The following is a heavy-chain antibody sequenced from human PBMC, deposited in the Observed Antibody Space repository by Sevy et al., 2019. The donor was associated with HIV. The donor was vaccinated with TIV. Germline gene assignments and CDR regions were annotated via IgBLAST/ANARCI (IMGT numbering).Heavy chain of an antibody. V-gene: IGHV3-23*01. J-gene: IGHJ3*02. D-gene: IGHD6-25*01. Sequence: GGSLRLSCAASGLTFSNYVMSGVRQAPWKGLEWLSVISGSRGTTYAAESVKGRFTISRDNSKNTLYLHMSSLGAEDTAVYYCARNLSPSGAFDIWGQGTRVTVSS. CDR2: ISGSRGTT. CDR3: ARNLSPSGAFDI. CDR1: GLTFSNYV.